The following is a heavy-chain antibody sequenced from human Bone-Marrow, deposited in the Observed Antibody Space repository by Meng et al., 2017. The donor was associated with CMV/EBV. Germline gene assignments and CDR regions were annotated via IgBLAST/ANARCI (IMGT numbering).Heavy chain of an antibody. D-gene: IGHD1-26*01. J-gene: IGHJ5*02. Sequence: SETLSLTCTVSGGSITSYYWHWLRQPPGKGLEWIGYIYNSGGTTYTPSLKSRVTISVDTSENQFSLKLTSVTAADTAVYYCARGSTSWWFDPWGQGTLVTVSS. V-gene: IGHV4-59*01. CDR2: IYNSGGT. CDR3: ARGSTSWWFDP. CDR1: GGSITSYY.